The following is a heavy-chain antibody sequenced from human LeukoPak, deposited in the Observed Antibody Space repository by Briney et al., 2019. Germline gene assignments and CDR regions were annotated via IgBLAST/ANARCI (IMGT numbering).Heavy chain of an antibody. CDR3: ARDSGVGPCLFCSGFDI. Sequence: PGGSLRLSCAASGFTFSSYEMNWVRQAPGKGLEWVSSISTSSIYIYYAESMKGRFTISRDNAKSSLYLQMNSLRAEDTAVYYCARDSGVGPCLFCSGFDIWGQGTMVTVSS. V-gene: IGHV3-21*01. J-gene: IGHJ3*02. CDR1: GFTFSSYE. CDR2: ISTSSIYI. D-gene: IGHD2-15*01.